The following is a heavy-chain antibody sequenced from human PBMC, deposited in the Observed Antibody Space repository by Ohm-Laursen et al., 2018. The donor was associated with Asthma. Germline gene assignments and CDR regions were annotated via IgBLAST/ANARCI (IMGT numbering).Heavy chain of an antibody. CDR1: GFTFSSYS. J-gene: IGHJ6*02. CDR2: GGSYYDGGLK. D-gene: IGHD5-18*01. Sequence: SLRLSCTASGFTFSSYSMNWVRQAPGKGLEWVAVGGSYYDGGLKYYADSVNGRFTVSRDNSKNTLYLQMNSLRAEDTAVYYCARDGDPLTAYYYGMDVWGQGTTVTVSS. V-gene: IGHV3-30*03. CDR3: ARDGDPLTAYYYGMDV.